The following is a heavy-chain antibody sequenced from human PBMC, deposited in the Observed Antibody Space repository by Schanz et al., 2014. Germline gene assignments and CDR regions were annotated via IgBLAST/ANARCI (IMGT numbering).Heavy chain of an antibody. CDR1: GFNFKAYA. J-gene: IGHJ4*02. CDR3: AKDHPSSGWPAFDV. D-gene: IGHD6-19*01. CDR2: ITRQGTT. V-gene: IGHV3-23*01. Sequence: EAQLLESGGGLVQPGGSLRLSCAASGFNFKAYAMSWVRQAPGKGLEWVSGITRQGTTYYGDFVRGRFSISRDLSSNTLYLQMNSLRADDSAIYYCAKDHPSSGWPAFDVWGQGTQVTVSS.